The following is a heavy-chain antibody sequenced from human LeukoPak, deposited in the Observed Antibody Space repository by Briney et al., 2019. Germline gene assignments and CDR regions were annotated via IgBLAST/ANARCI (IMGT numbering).Heavy chain of an antibody. D-gene: IGHD3-22*01. J-gene: IGHJ5*02. CDR2: IYYSGST. CDR3: ARLGATYYYDSSGPGDWFDP. V-gene: IGHV4-59*08. CDR1: GGSISSYY. Sequence: PSETLSLTCTVSGGSISSYYWSWIRQPPGKGLEWIGYIYYSGSTNYNPSLKSRVTISVDTSKNQFSLKLSSVTAADTAVYYCARLGATYYYDSSGPGDWFDPWGQGTLVTVSS.